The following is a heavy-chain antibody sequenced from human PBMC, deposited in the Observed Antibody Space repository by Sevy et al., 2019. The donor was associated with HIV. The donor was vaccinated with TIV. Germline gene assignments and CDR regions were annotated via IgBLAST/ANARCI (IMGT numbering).Heavy chain of an antibody. CDR1: GFSVSRNH. V-gene: IGHV3-53*01. J-gene: IGHJ4*02. CDR2: IYSDGTT. CDR3: ARRLSSAWYFEF. Sequence: GGSLRLSCAASGFSVSRNHINWVRQAPGKGQEWISVIYSDGTTQYADSVKGRFTISRDTSNNTVYLQVSSLRADDTAVYYCARRLSSAWYFEFWGQGTLVTVSS. D-gene: IGHD6-19*01.